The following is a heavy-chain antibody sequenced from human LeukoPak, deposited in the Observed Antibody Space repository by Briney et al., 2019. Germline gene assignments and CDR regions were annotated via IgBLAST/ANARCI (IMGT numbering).Heavy chain of an antibody. CDR3: ARSLSTGPSAAGDAYYFYYGMDV. J-gene: IGHJ6*02. D-gene: IGHD6-13*01. CDR2: IYYSGST. Sequence: SETLSLTCNVSGGSISSHYWSWIRQPPGKGLEWIAYIYYSGSTNYNPSLTSRVTMPVDTSKNQFSLKLTSVTAADTAVYYCARSLSTGPSAAGDAYYFYYGMDVWGQGTTVTVSS. CDR1: GGSISSHY. V-gene: IGHV4-59*11.